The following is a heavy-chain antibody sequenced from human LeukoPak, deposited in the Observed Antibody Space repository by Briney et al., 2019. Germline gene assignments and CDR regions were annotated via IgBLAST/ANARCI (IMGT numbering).Heavy chain of an antibody. Sequence: GGSLRLSCATAGFTFSSYVMHWVRRTPGKGLVWVSRISHDGFISYADSVKGRFTIPRDNAKNTLILQMNSLRAEDTAVYYCARDWVYKIDYWGRGTLVTVSS. CDR1: GFTFSSYV. D-gene: IGHD5-24*01. J-gene: IGHJ4*02. CDR3: ARDWVYKIDY. V-gene: IGHV3-74*01. CDR2: ISHDGFI.